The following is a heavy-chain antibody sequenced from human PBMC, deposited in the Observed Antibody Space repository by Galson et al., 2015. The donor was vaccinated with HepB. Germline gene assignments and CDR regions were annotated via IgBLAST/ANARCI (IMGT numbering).Heavy chain of an antibody. D-gene: IGHD2-8*01. V-gene: IGHV4-59*08. Sequence: TLSLTCPVSGGSTSSYYWSWIRQPPGKGLEWIGYIYYSGRTNYNPTLKSRVTISVDTSKNQFSLKLSSVTAAETAVYYCARLQRGVNDYYYYYYMDVWGKGTTVTVSS. CDR2: IYYSGRT. J-gene: IGHJ6*03. CDR3: ARLQRGVNDYYYYYYMDV. CDR1: GGSTSSYY.